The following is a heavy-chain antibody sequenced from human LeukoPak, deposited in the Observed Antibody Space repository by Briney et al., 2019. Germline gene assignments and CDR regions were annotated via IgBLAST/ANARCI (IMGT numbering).Heavy chain of an antibody. CDR2: IRYDGSNK. V-gene: IGHV3-30*02. J-gene: IGHJ4*02. D-gene: IGHD1-26*01. CDR1: GFTFSSYG. Sequence: GGSLRLSCAASGFTFSSYGMHWVRQAPGKGLEWVAFIRYDGSNKYYADSVKGRFTISRDNSKNTLYLQMNSLRAEDTAVYYCAKDTRDSGSPYYFDYWGQGTLVTVSS. CDR3: AKDTRDSGSPYYFDY.